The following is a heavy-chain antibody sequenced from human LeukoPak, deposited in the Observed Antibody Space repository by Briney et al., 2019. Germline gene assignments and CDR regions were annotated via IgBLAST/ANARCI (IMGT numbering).Heavy chain of an antibody. Sequence: ASVKVSCKASGYTFTSYDINWVRQATGQGLEWMGWMKPNSGNTGYAQKFQGRVTMTRNTSISTAYMELSSLRSEDTAVYYCARQGAPGYSSGWFLRSYYYCYYYMDVWGKGTTVTVSS. CDR2: MKPNSGNT. D-gene: IGHD6-19*01. J-gene: IGHJ6*03. CDR3: ARQGAPGYSSGWFLRSYYYCYYYMDV. CDR1: GYTFTSYD. V-gene: IGHV1-8*01.